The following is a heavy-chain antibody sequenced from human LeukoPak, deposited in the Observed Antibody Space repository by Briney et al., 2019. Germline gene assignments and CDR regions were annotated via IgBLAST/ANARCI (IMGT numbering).Heavy chain of an antibody. CDR2: IRSKAYGGTT. J-gene: IGHJ4*02. Sequence: AGGSLRLSCTASGFTFGDYAMSWFRQAPGKGLEWVGFIRSKAYGGTTEYAASVKGRFTISRDDSKSIAYLQMNSLKTEDTAVYYCTRSIDTAMVTGVFSGYFDYWGQGTLVTVSS. D-gene: IGHD5-18*01. CDR3: TRSIDTAMVTGVFSGYFDY. V-gene: IGHV3-49*03. CDR1: GFTFGDYA.